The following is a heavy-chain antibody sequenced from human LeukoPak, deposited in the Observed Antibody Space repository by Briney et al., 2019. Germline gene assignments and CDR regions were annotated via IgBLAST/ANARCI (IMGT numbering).Heavy chain of an antibody. CDR1: GGSISSYY. CDR3: ARTPRITIFGVVTVTRDALDI. CDR2: INHSGST. J-gene: IGHJ3*02. D-gene: IGHD3-3*01. Sequence: ASETLSLTCTVSGGSISSYYWSWIRQPPGKGLEWIGEINHSGSTNYNPSPKSRVTISVDTSKNQFSLKLSSVTAADTAVYYCARTPRITIFGVVTVTRDALDIWGQGTMVTVSS. V-gene: IGHV4-34*01.